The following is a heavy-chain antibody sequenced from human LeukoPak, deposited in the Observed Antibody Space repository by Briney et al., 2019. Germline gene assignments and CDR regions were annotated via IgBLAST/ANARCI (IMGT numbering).Heavy chain of an antibody. Sequence: GGSLRLSCAASGFTFSMYGMTWVRQAPGKGLEWVSATSGSGSSPNYSDSVKGRFTISRDNSKNTLYLQMNSLRADDTAVYYCAKTAGGNAFDYIDYWGQGTLVSVSS. V-gene: IGHV3-23*01. CDR2: TSGSGSSP. D-gene: IGHD4-23*01. J-gene: IGHJ4*02. CDR1: GFTFSMYG. CDR3: AKTAGGNAFDYIDY.